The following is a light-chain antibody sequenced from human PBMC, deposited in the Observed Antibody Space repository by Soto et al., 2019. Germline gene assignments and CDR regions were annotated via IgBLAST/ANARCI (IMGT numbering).Light chain of an antibody. CDR1: QDINSY. CDR2: EAS. Sequence: QLTQSPSPLSASIRNKVTITFLASQDINSYLAWYQQKPGKAPNLLIYEASILQRGVPSRFSGSNSGTDFTLTISSLQAEDFATYYCQQTRSYPSTFGGGTKVDIK. J-gene: IGKJ4*01. V-gene: IGKV1-9*01. CDR3: QQTRSYPST.